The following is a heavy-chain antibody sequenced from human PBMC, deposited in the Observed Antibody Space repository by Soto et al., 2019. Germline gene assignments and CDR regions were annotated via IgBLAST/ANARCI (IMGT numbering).Heavy chain of an antibody. CDR1: GGTIISYY. CDR3: ARAMYYDFWSGYYHYYYYMDV. J-gene: IGHJ6*03. CDR2: IYYSGST. D-gene: IGHD3-3*01. V-gene: IGHV4-59*01. Sequence: SETLSLTCTVSGGTIISYYWSWIRQPPGKGLEWIGYIYYSGSTNYNPSLKSRVTISVDTSKNQFSLKLSSVTAADTAVYYCARAMYYDFWSGYYHYYYYMDVWGKGTTVTVSS.